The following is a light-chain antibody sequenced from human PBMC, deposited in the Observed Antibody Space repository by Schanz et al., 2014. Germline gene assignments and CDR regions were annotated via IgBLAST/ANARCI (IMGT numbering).Light chain of an antibody. Sequence: QSALTQPASVSGSPGQSITISCTGTSSDVGGYNYVSWYQQHPGKAPKLMIYDVINRPSGVSSRFSGSKSGNTASLTISGLQAEDEADYYCSSYTSSSTLDWVFGGGTKVTVL. V-gene: IGLV2-14*01. CDR3: SSYTSSSTLDWV. J-gene: IGLJ3*02. CDR2: DVI. CDR1: SSDVGGYNY.